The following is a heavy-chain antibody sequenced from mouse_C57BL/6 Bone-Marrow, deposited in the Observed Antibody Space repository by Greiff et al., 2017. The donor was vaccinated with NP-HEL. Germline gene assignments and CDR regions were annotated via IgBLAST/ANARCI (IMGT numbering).Heavy chain of an antibody. CDR2: IYPGGGYT. J-gene: IGHJ1*03. V-gene: IGHV1-63*01. CDR1: GYTFTNYW. CDR3: ARWGITTVVAHWYFDV. D-gene: IGHD1-1*01. Sequence: QVQLQQSGAELVRPGTSVKMSCKASGYTFTNYWIGWAKQRPGHGLEWIGDIYPGGGYTNYNEKFKGKATLTADKSSSTAYMQFSSLTSEDSAIYYCARWGITTVVAHWYFDVWGTGTTVTVSS.